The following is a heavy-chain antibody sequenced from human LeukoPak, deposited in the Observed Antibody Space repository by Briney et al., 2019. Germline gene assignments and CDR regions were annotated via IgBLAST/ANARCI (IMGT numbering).Heavy chain of an antibody. CDR3: ARTTYYYDSSGYPI. J-gene: IGHJ1*01. CDR2: ISSSSSTI. CDR1: GFTLSNYN. D-gene: IGHD3-22*01. V-gene: IGHV3-48*02. Sequence: PGGSLRLSCAASGFTLSNYNMNWVRQAPGKGLEWVSHISSSSSTIYYADSVKGRFTISRDNAKNSLYLQMNSLRDEDTAVYYCARTTYYYDSSGYPIWGQGTLVTVSS.